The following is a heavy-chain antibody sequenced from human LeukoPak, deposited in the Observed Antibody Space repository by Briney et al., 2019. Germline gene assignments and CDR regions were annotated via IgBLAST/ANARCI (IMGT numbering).Heavy chain of an antibody. V-gene: IGHV3-23*01. D-gene: IGHD1-26*01. CDR1: GFTFSSYA. CDR2: ISGSGGST. Sequence: PGGSLRLSCAASGFTFSSYAMSWVRQAPGKGLEWVSAISGSGGSTYYADSVKGRFTISRDNSKNTLYLQMNSLRAEDTAVYYCAKGSGSYPGSGYGMDVWGQGTTVTVSS. J-gene: IGHJ6*02. CDR3: AKGSGSYPGSGYGMDV.